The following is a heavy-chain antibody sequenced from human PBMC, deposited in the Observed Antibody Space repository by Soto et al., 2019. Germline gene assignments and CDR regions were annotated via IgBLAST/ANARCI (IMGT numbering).Heavy chain of an antibody. CDR3: ARSLGETTSLFDY. CDR2: INPSSGTT. V-gene: IGHV1-46*01. D-gene: IGHD1-26*01. J-gene: IGHJ4*02. CDR1: GYIFIHCF. Sequence: QVQLVQSGAEMKQPGASVKLSCQASGYIFIHCFMHWVRQAPGQGLEWMGGINPSSGTTTYAQKFPGRVTVTRDTSTSTVYMELRSLGSGDTAMYYCARSLGETTSLFDYWGQGSLVTVSA.